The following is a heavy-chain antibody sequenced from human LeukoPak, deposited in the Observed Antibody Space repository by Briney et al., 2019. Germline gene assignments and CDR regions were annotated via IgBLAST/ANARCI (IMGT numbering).Heavy chain of an antibody. V-gene: IGHV4-39*07. CDR3: ASQLGYFDY. D-gene: IGHD1-1*01. Sequence: SETLSLTCTVSGGSISSSSYYWGWIRQPPGKGLEWIGSIYYSGSTYYNPSLKSRVTISVDTSKNQFSLKLSSVTAADTAVYYCASQLGYFDYWGQGTLVTVSS. J-gene: IGHJ4*02. CDR1: GGSISSSSYY. CDR2: IYYSGST.